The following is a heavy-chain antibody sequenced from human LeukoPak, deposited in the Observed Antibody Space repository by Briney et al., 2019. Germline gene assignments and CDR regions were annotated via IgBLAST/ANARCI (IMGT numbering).Heavy chain of an antibody. Sequence: SETLSLTCTVSGDSMISSSYYWVWVRQPPGQGLEWIGSLYSGGDTYYNASLKSRATMSVDTPKQQVSLSLSSVTAADTAKYFCARGRSIAVAAGDFDTWGQGTLVTVSS. D-gene: IGHD6-19*01. CDR3: ARGRSIAVAAGDFDT. CDR1: GDSMISSSYY. J-gene: IGHJ4*02. CDR2: LYSGGDT. V-gene: IGHV4-39*01.